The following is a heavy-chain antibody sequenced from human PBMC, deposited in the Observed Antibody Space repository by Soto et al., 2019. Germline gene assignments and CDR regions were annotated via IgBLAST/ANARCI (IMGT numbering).Heavy chain of an antibody. CDR3: ARTDGDLDY. CDR2: MNPKSGYT. V-gene: IGHV1-8*01. D-gene: IGHD4-17*01. J-gene: IGHJ4*01. CDR1: GYTFTRYD. Sequence: QVQLVQSGAEVKKPGASVKVSCKTSGYTFTRYDINWVRQAPGQGLEWMGWMNPKSGYTGSAQRFQGRITMTRDTSISTAYMELSSLRSEDTAMYYCARTDGDLDYWGQGTLVTVSS.